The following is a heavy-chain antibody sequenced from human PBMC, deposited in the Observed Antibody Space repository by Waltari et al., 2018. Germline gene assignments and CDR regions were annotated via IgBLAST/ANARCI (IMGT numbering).Heavy chain of an antibody. D-gene: IGHD2-15*01. CDR3: ATRRCSGGSCYAYDY. J-gene: IGHJ4*02. CDR1: GYSFTSYW. Sequence: EVQLVQSGAEVKKPGESLKISCKGSGYSFTSYWIGWVRQMPGKGLEWIGINYPGGSDTRYSPSFQGKVTISAGKSMSTAYLHWGRLKASDTAMYYCATRRCSGGSCYAYDYWGQGTLVTVSS. CDR2: NYPGGSDT. V-gene: IGHV5-51*01.